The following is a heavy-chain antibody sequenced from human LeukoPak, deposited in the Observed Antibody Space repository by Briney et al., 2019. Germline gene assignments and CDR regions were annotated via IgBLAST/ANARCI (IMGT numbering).Heavy chain of an antibody. CDR2: IYYSGST. CDR1: GGSTSSYY. J-gene: IGHJ3*02. CDR3: ARDYTKTYAFDI. V-gene: IGHV4-59*01. D-gene: IGHD3-16*01. Sequence: SETLSLTCTVSGGSTSSYYWSWIRQPPGKGLEWIGYIYYSGSTNYNPSLKSRVTISVDTSKNQFSLKLSSVTAADTAVYYCARDYTKTYAFDIWGQGTMVTVSS.